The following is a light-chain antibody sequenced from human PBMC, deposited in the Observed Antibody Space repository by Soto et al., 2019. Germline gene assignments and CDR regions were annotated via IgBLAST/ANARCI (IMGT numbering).Light chain of an antibody. Sequence: EIVLTQSPGTLSLSPGEGATLSCRASQSVPSNFLAWYQQKPGQAPRLLIYRASSRATGIPDRFSGSGSGTDFTLTISRLEPEDFAVYYCQQHGSSRTFGQGTKVEIK. V-gene: IGKV3-20*01. CDR2: RAS. CDR3: QQHGSSRT. CDR1: QSVPSNF. J-gene: IGKJ1*01.